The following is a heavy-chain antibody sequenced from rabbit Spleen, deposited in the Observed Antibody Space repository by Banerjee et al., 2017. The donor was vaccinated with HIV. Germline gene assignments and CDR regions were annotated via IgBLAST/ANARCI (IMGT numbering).Heavy chain of an antibody. D-gene: IGHD1-1*01. Sequence: QSLEESGGDLVQPGASLTLTCTTSGFSFSNGYYVCWVRQAPGKGLEWIACIYTGSSDVTYYGSWAKGRFTISKTSSTTVTLQMTSLTAADTATYFCARDTSSSFSSYGMDLWGPGTLVTVS. CDR3: ARDTSSSFSSYGMDL. J-gene: IGHJ6*01. CDR2: IYTGSSDVT. V-gene: IGHV1S40*01. CDR1: GFSFSNGYY.